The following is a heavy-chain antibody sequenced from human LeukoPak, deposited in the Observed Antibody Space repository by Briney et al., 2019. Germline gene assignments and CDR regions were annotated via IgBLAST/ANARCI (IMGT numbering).Heavy chain of an antibody. CDR2: INTDTRGT. D-gene: IGHD3-16*01. J-gene: IGHJ4*02. CDR3: ARAGAYHFDN. CDR1: GFTFTDYW. V-gene: IGHV3-74*01. Sequence: GESLRLSCAASGFTFTDYWMHWVRQVPGKGLVWVSIINTDTRGTYYADSVKGRFTISRDNAKSTLYLQMDSLRAEDTAVYYCARAGAYHFDNWGQGTLVTASS.